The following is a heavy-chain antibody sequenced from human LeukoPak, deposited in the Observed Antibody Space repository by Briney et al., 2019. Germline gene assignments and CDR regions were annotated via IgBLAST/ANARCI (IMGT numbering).Heavy chain of an antibody. CDR1: GCTFRNYW. V-gene: IGHV3-7*05. CDR3: ARASDPWLQLT. Sequence: GGCLRLSCAATGCTFRNYWMIWLRPALGREVEWVGNIQQDGSEKRYADSVRGRFSISRDNAQTSLYLQMNSLRAEDTAVYYCARASDPWLQLTWGQGTLVTVSS. CDR2: IQQDGSEK. D-gene: IGHD5-24*01. J-gene: IGHJ5*02.